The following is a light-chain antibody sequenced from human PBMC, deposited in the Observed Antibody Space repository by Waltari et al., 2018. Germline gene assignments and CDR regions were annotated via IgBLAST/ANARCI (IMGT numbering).Light chain of an antibody. CDR3: QHYVRLPAT. Sequence: DIVLTPSPGRLSSSPGERVTLSCRASQSVSRALAWYQQKPGQAPRLLIFGASNRATGIPDRFSGSGSETDFSLTISRLEPEDFAVYYCQHYVRLPATFGRGTKVEIK. CDR2: GAS. V-gene: IGKV3-20*01. J-gene: IGKJ1*01. CDR1: QSVSRA.